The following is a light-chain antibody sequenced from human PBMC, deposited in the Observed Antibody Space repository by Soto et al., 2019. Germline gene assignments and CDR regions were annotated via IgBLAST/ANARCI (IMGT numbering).Light chain of an antibody. CDR2: DAS. CDR1: QSVSSY. CDR3: QQLSNWHPLT. J-gene: IGKJ4*01. Sequence: EIVLTQSPATLSLSPGERATLSCRASQSVSSYLAWYQQKPGQAPRLLIYDASNRATGIPARFSGSGSGTDFTLTISILEPEDFAVYYCQQLSNWHPLTFGGGTKVEIK. V-gene: IGKV3-11*01.